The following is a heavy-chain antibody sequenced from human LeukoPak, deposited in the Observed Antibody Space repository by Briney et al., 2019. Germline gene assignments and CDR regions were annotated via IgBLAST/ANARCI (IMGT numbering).Heavy chain of an antibody. V-gene: IGHV1-69*13. CDR1: GYTFTSYA. J-gene: IGHJ4*02. D-gene: IGHD2-21*01. Sequence: SVKVSCKASGYTFTSYAMHWVRQAPGQGLEWMGGIIPIFGTANYAQKFQGRVTITADESTSTAYMELSSLRSEDTAVYYCAREGEVIVTDNLFYWGQGTLVTVSS. CDR2: IIPIFGTA. CDR3: AREGEVIVTDNLFY.